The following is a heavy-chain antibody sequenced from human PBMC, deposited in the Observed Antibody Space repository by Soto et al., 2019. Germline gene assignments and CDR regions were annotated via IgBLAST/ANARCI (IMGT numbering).Heavy chain of an antibody. J-gene: IGHJ3*02. V-gene: IGHV1-69*13. D-gene: IGHD3-22*01. CDR3: ASDSYDSSGFDAFDI. CDR1: RGTFSGYA. CDR2: IIPIFGTA. Sequence: SVKVSCKASRGTFSGYAISWVRQAPGQGLEWMGGIIPIFGTANYAQKFQGRVTITADESTSTAYMELSSLRSEDTAVYYCASDSYDSSGFDAFDIWGQGTMVTVSS.